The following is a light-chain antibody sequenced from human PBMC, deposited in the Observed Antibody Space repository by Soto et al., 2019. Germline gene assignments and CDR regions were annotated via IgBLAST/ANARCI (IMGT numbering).Light chain of an antibody. V-gene: IGLV4-69*01. Sequence: QPVLTQSPSASASLGASVKLTCTLSSGHSNFAIAWHQQQPEKGPRYLMKLNSDGSHIKGDWIPDRFSGSSSGAERYLTISSLQSEDEADYYCQTWGTGSVVFGGGTKLTVL. CDR2: LNSDGSH. CDR1: SGHSNFA. CDR3: QTWGTGSVV. J-gene: IGLJ3*02.